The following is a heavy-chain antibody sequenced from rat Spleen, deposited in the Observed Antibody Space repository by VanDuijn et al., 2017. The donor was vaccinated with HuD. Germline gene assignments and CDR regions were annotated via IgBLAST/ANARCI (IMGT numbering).Heavy chain of an antibody. CDR1: GFTFSDYN. J-gene: IGHJ2*01. D-gene: IGHD1-11*01. Sequence: EVQLVESGGGLVQPGRSLKLSCAASGFTFSDYNMAWVRQAPKKGLEWVATISYDGSSSYYRDSVKGRFTISRDNAKSTLYLQMDSLRSEDTATYYCARHTPFNYGTVGDYWGQGIMVIVSS. CDR2: ISYDGSSS. CDR3: ARHTPFNYGTVGDY. V-gene: IGHV5-7*01.